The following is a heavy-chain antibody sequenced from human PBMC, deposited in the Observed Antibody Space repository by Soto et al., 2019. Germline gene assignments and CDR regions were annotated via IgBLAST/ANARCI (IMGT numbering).Heavy chain of an antibody. CDR3: ARTQRYSGYGPDEYYFDY. Sequence: PSETLSLTCTVSGGSISSSSYYWGWIRQPPGKGLEWIGSIYYSGSTYYNPSLKSRVTISVDTSKNQFSLKLSSVTAADTAVYYCARTQRYSGYGPDEYYFDYWGQGTLVTVSS. CDR1: GGSISSSSYY. CDR2: IYYSGST. V-gene: IGHV4-39*01. D-gene: IGHD5-12*01. J-gene: IGHJ4*02.